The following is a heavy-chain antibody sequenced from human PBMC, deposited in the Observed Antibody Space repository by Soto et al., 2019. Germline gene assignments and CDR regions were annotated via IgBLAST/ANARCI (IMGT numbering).Heavy chain of an antibody. J-gene: IGHJ4*02. D-gene: IGHD6-19*01. CDR3: AGGWVAGREY. CDR2: ISYDGSNK. V-gene: IGHV3-30-3*01. Sequence: QVQLVESGGGVVQPGRSLRLSCAASGFTFSSYAMHWVRQAPGKGLEWVAVISYDGSNKYYADSVKGRFTISRDNSKNTLYLQMNSLRAEDTAVYYCAGGWVAGREYWGQGTLVTVSS. CDR1: GFTFSSYA.